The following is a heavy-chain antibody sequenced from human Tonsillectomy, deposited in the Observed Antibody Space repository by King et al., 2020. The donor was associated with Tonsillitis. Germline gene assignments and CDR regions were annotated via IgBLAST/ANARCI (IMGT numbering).Heavy chain of an antibody. Sequence: QLQESGPGLVKPSETLSLTCTVSGGSISSYYWSWFRQSPGKGLEWIGYMFYSGSTKYNPSLKSRVTISLDTSKNQFSLKLNSVTAADTAVYYCARAPTGPYWYFDLWGRGTLVTVSS. D-gene: IGHD1-1*01. CDR2: MFYSGST. J-gene: IGHJ2*01. V-gene: IGHV4-59*01. CDR1: GGSISSYY. CDR3: ARAPTGPYWYFDL.